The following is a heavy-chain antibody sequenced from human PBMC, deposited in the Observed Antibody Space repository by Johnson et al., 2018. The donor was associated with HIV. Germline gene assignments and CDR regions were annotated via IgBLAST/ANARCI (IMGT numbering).Heavy chain of an antibody. Sequence: QVQLVESGGGLVQPGGSLRLSCAASGFTFSSYDMHWVRQATGKGLEWVAVIWYDGSNKYYADSMKGRFTISRDNSKNTLYLQMNSLRAEDTAVYYCAKDPGAFDIWGQGTMVTVSS. J-gene: IGHJ3*02. CDR3: AKDPGAFDI. CDR2: IWYDGSNK. CDR1: GFTFSSYD. V-gene: IGHV3-33*06.